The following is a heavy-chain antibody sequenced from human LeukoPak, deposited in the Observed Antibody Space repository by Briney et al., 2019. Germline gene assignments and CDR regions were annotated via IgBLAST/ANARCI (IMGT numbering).Heavy chain of an antibody. V-gene: IGHV4-59*01. J-gene: IGHJ6*02. CDR1: GSSISSYY. Sequence: SETLSLTCTVSGSSISSYYWSWIRQPPGKGLEWIGYIYYSGSTNYNPSLKSRVTISVDTSKNQFSLKLSSVTAADTAVYYCARTNPMVRGVIISPYYYYGMDVWGQGTTVTVSS. D-gene: IGHD3-10*01. CDR2: IYYSGST. CDR3: ARTNPMVRGVIISPYYYYGMDV.